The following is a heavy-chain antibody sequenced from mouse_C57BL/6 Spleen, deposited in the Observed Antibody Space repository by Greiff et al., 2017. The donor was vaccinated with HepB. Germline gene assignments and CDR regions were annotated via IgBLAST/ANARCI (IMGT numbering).Heavy chain of an antibody. D-gene: IGHD2-1*01. V-gene: IGHV1-80*01. J-gene: IGHJ2*01. CDR2: IYPGDGDT. CDR3: ARGDYGNPFDY. Sequence: QVQLKESGAELVKPGASVKISCKASGYAFSSYWMNWVKQRPGKGLEWIGQIYPGDGDTNYNGKFKGKATLTADKSSSTAYMQLSSLTSEDSAVYFCARGDYGNPFDYWGQGTTLTVSS. CDR1: GYAFSSYW.